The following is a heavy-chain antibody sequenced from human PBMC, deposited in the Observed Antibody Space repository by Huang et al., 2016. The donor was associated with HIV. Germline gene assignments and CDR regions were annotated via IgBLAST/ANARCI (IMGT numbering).Heavy chain of an antibody. Sequence: QLRLQESGPGLVKPSQTLSLTCAVSGGSISSGSYYWSWIRQPAGKGLEWIGHSYSSGSANYNPSLKSRLTMSVDTSKNQFSLRLRSVTAADTAMYYCARSFDSSAYPDYWGQGALVTVSP. CDR3: ARSFDSSAYPDY. D-gene: IGHD3-22*01. CDR2: SYSSGSA. J-gene: IGHJ4*02. V-gene: IGHV4-61*09. CDR1: GGSISSGSYY.